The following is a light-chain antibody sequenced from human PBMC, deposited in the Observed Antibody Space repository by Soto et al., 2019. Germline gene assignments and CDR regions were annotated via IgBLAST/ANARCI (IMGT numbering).Light chain of an antibody. CDR2: DAS. Sequence: EIFLAPSPTPPSLSPVERATPSCRASQSVSSYLAWYQQKPGQAPRLLIYDASNRATGIPARFSGSGSGTDFTLTISSLEPEDFAVYYCQQRSNWPLLTFGGGTKVDI. V-gene: IGKV3-11*01. J-gene: IGKJ4*01. CDR1: QSVSSY. CDR3: QQRSNWPLLT.